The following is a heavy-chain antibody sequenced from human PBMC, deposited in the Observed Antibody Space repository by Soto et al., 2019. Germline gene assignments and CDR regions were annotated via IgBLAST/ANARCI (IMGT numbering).Heavy chain of an antibody. V-gene: IGHV2-5*02. D-gene: IGHD2-2*01. Sequence: QITLKESGPTLVKPTQTLTLTCIFFGFSFSADGVGVGWIRQPPGKALEWLALIYWDDDTRYSPSLKSRLTITKDTSKNQVVLTMTNMDPVDTGTYYCAHAFGGTSWPNDAFDVWGQGTVVTVSS. CDR3: AHAFGGTSWPNDAFDV. CDR1: GFSFSADGVG. CDR2: IYWDDDT. J-gene: IGHJ3*01.